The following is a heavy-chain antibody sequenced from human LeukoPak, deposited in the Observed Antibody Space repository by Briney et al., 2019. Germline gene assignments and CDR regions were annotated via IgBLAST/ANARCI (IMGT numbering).Heavy chain of an antibody. V-gene: IGHV3-49*03. J-gene: IGHJ4*02. CDR1: GFTFGDYT. CDR3: TREKSYYYDTSGSDY. CDR2: IRSKTYGGTT. Sequence: GGSLRLSCTASGFTFGDYTMSWFRQAPGKGLEWVSFIRSKTYGGTTEYAASVKGRFTISRDDSKSIAYLQMNSLKTEDTAMYYCTREKSYYYDTSGSDYWGQGTLVTVSS. D-gene: IGHD3-22*01.